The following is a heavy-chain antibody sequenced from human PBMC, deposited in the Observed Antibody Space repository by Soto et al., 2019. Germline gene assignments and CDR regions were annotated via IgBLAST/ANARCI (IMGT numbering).Heavy chain of an antibody. CDR2: IKQDGSEK. V-gene: IGHV3-7*01. CDR1: GFTFSTYW. J-gene: IGHJ4*02. Sequence: GGSLRLSCVGSGFTFSTYWMTWVRQAPGKGLGWVANIKQDGSEKHYVDSVKGRFTISRDNPKNSLYLQMNSLRAEDTAVYYCASQRRDGYFGDYWGQGTLVTVSS. D-gene: IGHD5-12*01. CDR3: ASQRRDGYFGDY.